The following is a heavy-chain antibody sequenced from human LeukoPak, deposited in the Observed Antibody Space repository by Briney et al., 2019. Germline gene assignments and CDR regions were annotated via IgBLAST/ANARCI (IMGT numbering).Heavy chain of an antibody. J-gene: IGHJ3*02. Sequence: GASVKVSCKASGYTFTGYYMHWVRQAPGQGLEWVGWINPNNGGTCYGQKFQGRVTMTRDTSIRAAYMDLSSLISEDTAVYYCAREGINRVRGVPFDIWGQGTMVTVSS. CDR1: GYTFTGYY. V-gene: IGHV1-2*02. CDR2: INPNNGGT. D-gene: IGHD3-10*01. CDR3: AREGINRVRGVPFDI.